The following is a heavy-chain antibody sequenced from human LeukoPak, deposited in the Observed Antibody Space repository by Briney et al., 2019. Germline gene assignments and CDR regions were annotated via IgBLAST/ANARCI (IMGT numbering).Heavy chain of an antibody. J-gene: IGHJ4*02. V-gene: IGHV3-23*01. Sequence: GGSLRLSCAASGFTFSSYAMSWVRQAPGKGLEWVSAISGSGGSTYYADSVKGRFTISRDNAKNSLFLQMNSLRAEDTAVYYCARVRCSSNSCFPDYWGQGTLVTVSS. CDR3: ARVRCSSNSCFPDY. CDR1: GFTFSSYA. D-gene: IGHD2-2*01. CDR2: ISGSGGST.